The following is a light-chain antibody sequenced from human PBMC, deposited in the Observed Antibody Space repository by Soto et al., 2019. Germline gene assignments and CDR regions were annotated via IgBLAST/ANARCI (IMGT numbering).Light chain of an antibody. J-gene: IGKJ5*01. V-gene: IGKV3-11*01. CDR1: QSVSSY. CDR2: DAS. Sequence: EIVLTQSPATLSLSPGERAALSCRASQSVSSYLAWYQQKPGQAPRLLIYDASNRATGIPARFSGSGSGTDFTLTISSLEPEDFAVYYCQQRSNWPLVTFGQGTRLESK. CDR3: QQRSNWPLVT.